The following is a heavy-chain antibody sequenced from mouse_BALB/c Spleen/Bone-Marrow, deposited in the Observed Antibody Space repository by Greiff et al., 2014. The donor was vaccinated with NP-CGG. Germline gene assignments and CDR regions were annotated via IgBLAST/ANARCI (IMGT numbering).Heavy chain of an antibody. CDR1: GYTFTSYY. Sequence: VQLQESGPELVKPGASVRISCKASGYTFTSYYIHWVKQRPGQGLEWIGWIYPGNVNTKYNERFKGKATLTADKSSSTAYMHLSSLTSEDSAVYFCARVGEIRGYFDYWGQGTTLTVSS. CDR3: ARVGEIRGYFDY. J-gene: IGHJ2*01. CDR2: IYPGNVNT. D-gene: IGHD3-1*01. V-gene: IGHV1S56*01.